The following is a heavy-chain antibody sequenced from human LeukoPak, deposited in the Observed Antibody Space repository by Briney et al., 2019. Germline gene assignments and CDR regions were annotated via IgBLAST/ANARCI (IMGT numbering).Heavy chain of an antibody. Sequence: GGSLRLSCAASGFTFRLYSTNWVGQAPGKGLEWVSYIRSSDGAIAYADSVKGRFTISRDDAKNSLYLQMNSLRDEDTAVYYCARDRDWAFDYWGQGTLITVSS. CDR2: IRSSDGAI. CDR3: ARDRDWAFDY. J-gene: IGHJ4*02. D-gene: IGHD3-9*01. CDR1: GFTFRLYS. V-gene: IGHV3-48*02.